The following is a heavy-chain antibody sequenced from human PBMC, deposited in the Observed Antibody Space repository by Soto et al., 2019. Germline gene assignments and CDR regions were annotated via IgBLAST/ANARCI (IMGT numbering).Heavy chain of an antibody. V-gene: IGHV3-7*03. J-gene: IGHJ4*02. CDR2: VNQDGTQK. D-gene: IGHD6-19*01. CDR3: ARWESSDWYLGI. CDR1: GFTFSGYW. Sequence: VQFVESGGGLVQPGGSLRLSCAGSGFTFSGYWMTWVRQPPGKGLEWVASVNQDGTQKFYVDSVKGRFTISRDNAKNSLFLQMISLRAEDTAVYYCARWESSDWYLGIWGQGPLVTVSS.